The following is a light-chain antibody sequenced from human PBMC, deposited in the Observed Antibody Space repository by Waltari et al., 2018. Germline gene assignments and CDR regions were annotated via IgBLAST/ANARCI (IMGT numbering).Light chain of an antibody. V-gene: IGKV3-20*01. CDR1: QSVSKY. Sequence: EVVLTQSPRTLSLSPGERATLSCRASQSVSKYLAWYQQRPGQAPRLLIYAASTRATGIPDRFSGSGSGTDFSLTISRLEPEDFAVYYCQNHERLPATFGQGTKVEIK. CDR2: AAS. J-gene: IGKJ1*01. CDR3: QNHERLPAT.